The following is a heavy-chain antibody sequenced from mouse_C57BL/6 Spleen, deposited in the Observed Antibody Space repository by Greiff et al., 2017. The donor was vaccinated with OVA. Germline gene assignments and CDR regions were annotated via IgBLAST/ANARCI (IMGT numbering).Heavy chain of an antibody. CDR2: ISSGGDYI. V-gene: IGHV5-9-1*02. J-gene: IGHJ2*01. D-gene: IGHD1-1*01. CDR3: TREAYYYGSRAYFDY. CDR1: GFTFSSYA. Sequence: EVMLVESGEGLVKPGGSLTLSCAASGFTFSSYAMSWVRQTPEKRLEWVAYISSGGDYIYYAATVTGRFTICRGNARSTLYLQMSRLKSEDTAMYYCTREAYYYGSRAYFDYWGQGTTLTVSS.